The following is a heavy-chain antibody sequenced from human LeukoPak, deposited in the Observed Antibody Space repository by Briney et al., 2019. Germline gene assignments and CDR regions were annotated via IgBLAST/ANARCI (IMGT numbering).Heavy chain of an antibody. CDR3: ASEYYDILTGYYILGS. CDR2: IYTSGST. D-gene: IGHD3-9*01. CDR1: GGSISSYY. J-gene: IGHJ5*02. Sequence: SETLSLTCTVSGGSISSYYWSWIRQPAGKGPEWIGRIYTSGSTNYSPSLKSRVTMSVDTSKNQFSLKLSSVTAADTAVYYCASEYYDILTGYYILGSWGQGTLVTVSS. V-gene: IGHV4-4*07.